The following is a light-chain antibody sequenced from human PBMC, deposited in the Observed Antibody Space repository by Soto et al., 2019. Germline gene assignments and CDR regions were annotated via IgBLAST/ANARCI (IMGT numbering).Light chain of an antibody. CDR2: DVT. V-gene: IGLV2-8*01. CDR1: SSDIGGYNS. Sequence: QSVLTQSPSASGSPGQSVTISCTGTSSDIGGYNSVSWYQQHPGKAPKVMIYDVTKRPSGVPDRFSGSKSGNTASLNGSALQAEDEVDYYGSSYTDRKNLVFGTGTKVTVL. CDR3: SSYTDRKNLV. J-gene: IGLJ1*01.